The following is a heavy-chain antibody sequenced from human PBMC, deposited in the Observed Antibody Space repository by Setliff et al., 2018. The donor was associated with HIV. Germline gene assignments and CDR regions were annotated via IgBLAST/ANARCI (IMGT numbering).Heavy chain of an antibody. V-gene: IGHV3-48*03. CDR2: ISSSGSTI. CDR3: ARIKDYYGSGTFEGCGGDCYSGKGFDY. J-gene: IGHJ4*02. CDR1: GFTFNNYE. Sequence: GGSLRLSCAASGFTFNNYEMSWVRQAPGKGLEWVSYISSSGSTIYYADSVKGRFTISRDNAKNSLYLQMNSPRVEDTAVYYCARIKDYYGSGTFEGCGGDCYSGKGFDYWGQGTLVTVSS. D-gene: IGHD2-21*02.